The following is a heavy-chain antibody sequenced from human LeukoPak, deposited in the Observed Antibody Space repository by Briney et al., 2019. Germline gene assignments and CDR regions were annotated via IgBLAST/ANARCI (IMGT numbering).Heavy chain of an antibody. D-gene: IGHD6-13*01. CDR3: TKGGFSSNHYDP. CDR2: ISSSGVST. Sequence: GGSLRLSCAASGFTFNNYAMNWVRQAPGKGLEWVSSISSSGVSTYYADSVKGRFTISRDNSKNTLYLQMNSLRAEDTAVYYCTKGGFSSNHYDPWGQGTLVTVSS. V-gene: IGHV3-23*01. J-gene: IGHJ5*02. CDR1: GFTFNNYA.